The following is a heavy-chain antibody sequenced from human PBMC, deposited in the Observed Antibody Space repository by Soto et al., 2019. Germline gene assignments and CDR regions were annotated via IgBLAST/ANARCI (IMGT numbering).Heavy chain of an antibody. CDR1: GGSFSGYY. CDR2: INHSGST. V-gene: IGHV4-34*01. CDR3: ARGPLRYFDWLTPGSYYYYYGMDV. Sequence: PSETLSLTCAVYGGSFSGYYWSWIRQPPGRGLEWIGEINHSGSTNYNPSLKSRVTISVDTSKNQFSLKLSSVTAADTAVYYCARGPLRYFDWLTPGSYYYYYGMDVWGQGTTVTVSS. J-gene: IGHJ6*02. D-gene: IGHD3-9*01.